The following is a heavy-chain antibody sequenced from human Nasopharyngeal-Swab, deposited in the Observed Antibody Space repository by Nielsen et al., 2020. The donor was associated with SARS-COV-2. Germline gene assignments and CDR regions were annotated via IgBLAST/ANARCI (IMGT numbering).Heavy chain of an antibody. J-gene: IGHJ5*02. Sequence: WIRQPPGKGLEWLATIKQGGGETYYVDSVKGRFTISSDNSKNSVYLQINSLRAEDMAVYYRAREAHDYSNYRRGTEWFDPWGQGTLVTVSS. D-gene: IGHD4-11*01. CDR3: AREAHDYSNYRRGTEWFDP. V-gene: IGHV3-7*01. CDR2: IKQGGGET.